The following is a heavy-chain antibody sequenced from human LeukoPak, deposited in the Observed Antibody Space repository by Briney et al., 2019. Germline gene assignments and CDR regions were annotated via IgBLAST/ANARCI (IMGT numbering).Heavy chain of an antibody. Sequence: PGGSLRLSCAASGFTFSSYWMHWVRQAPGKGLVWVSRINSDGSSTSYADSVKGRFTISRDNAKNTLYLQMNSLRAEDTAVYYCARGGYSPSGLYYYYGMDVWGQGTTVTVSS. V-gene: IGHV3-74*01. CDR1: GFTFSSYW. J-gene: IGHJ6*02. CDR2: INSDGSST. CDR3: ARGGYSPSGLYYYYGMDV. D-gene: IGHD5-12*01.